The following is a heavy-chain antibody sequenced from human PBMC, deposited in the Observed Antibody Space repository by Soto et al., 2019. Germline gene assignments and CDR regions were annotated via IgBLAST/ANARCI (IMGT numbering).Heavy chain of an antibody. CDR3: ANFRDPPY. J-gene: IGHJ4*02. Sequence: GSLRLSCADSGLTVSSNYMSWVRQAPGQGLEWVSIIYSGGSTYYADSVKGRFTISRDNSKNTLYLQMNSLRAEDTAVYYCANFRDPPYWGQGTLVTV. V-gene: IGHV3-66*01. CDR2: IYSGGST. CDR1: GLTVSSNY.